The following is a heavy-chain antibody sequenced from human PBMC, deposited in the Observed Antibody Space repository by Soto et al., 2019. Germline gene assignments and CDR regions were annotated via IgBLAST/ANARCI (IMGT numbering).Heavy chain of an antibody. CDR3: ARDQSRHYGMDV. V-gene: IGHV3-30-3*01. D-gene: IGHD6-13*01. CDR1: GFTFSSYA. CDR2: ISYDGSNK. Sequence: QVQLVESGGGVVQPGRSLRLSCAASGFTFSSYAMHWVRQATGKGLEWVAVISYDGSNKYYADSVKGRFTISRDNSKNTLYLQLNSLRAEDTAVYYCARDQSRHYGMDVWGQGTTVTVSS. J-gene: IGHJ6*02.